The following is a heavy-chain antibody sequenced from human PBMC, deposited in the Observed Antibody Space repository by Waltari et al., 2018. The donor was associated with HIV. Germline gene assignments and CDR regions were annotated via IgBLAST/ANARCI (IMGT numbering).Heavy chain of an antibody. V-gene: IGHV3-49*03. D-gene: IGHD2-8*02. CDR2: IGSKEYPGPK. CDR1: GFTFANYA. Sequence: EVQLVESGGGLVQPGRSLRISCKVSGFTFANYALNWFRQAPGKGLELVAFIGSKEYPGPKENAPSGRGRIVVSRDDSQKIGYLQMESPRSEDPAVYYCTRGNGSGGVEFWGPGTLVSVSS. J-gene: IGHJ4*02. CDR3: TRGNGSGGVEF.